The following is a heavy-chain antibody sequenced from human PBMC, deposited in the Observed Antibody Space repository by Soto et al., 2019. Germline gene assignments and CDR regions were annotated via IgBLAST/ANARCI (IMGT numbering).Heavy chain of an antibody. CDR3: VRRSPEDAFDI. CDR2: IYEGGNT. Sequence: LSLTCAVSGGSIVSGGYSWSWIRQPPGKGLQWIGHIYEGGNTYYTPSLDSRVTISVDKSKNQFSLRLSSVTAADTAVYFCVRRSPEDAFDIWGQGTLVTVSS. CDR1: GGSIVSGGYS. V-gene: IGHV4-30-2*01. J-gene: IGHJ3*02.